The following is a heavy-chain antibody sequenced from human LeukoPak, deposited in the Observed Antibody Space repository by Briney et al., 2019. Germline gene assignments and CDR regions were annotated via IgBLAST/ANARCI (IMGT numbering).Heavy chain of an antibody. J-gene: IGHJ4*02. V-gene: IGHV1-2*02. CDR1: GYTFTVYY. CDR3: STEDKYCSSPSCNDY. Sequence: ASVKVSCKASGYTFTVYYMHWVRQAPGQGLEWMGYINPHSGDTIYAPNFQGRVTMTRDTSISTVYMELSNLRSDDTAVYYCSTEDKYCSSPSCNDYWGQGTLVTVSS. D-gene: IGHD2-2*01. CDR2: INPHSGDT.